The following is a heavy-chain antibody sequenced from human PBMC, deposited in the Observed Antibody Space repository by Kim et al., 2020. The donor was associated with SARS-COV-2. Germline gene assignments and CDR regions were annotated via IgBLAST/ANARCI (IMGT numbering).Heavy chain of an antibody. J-gene: IGHJ5*02. CDR1: GYTFTSYA. Sequence: ASVKVSCKASGYTFTSYAMNWVRQAPGQGLEWMGWINTNTGNPTYAQGFTGRFVFSLDTSVSTAYLQISSLKAEDTAVYYCARDPGGDLLWFGENTVFDPWGQGTLVTVSS. V-gene: IGHV7-4-1*02. CDR2: INTNTGNP. CDR3: ARDPGGDLLWFGENTVFDP. D-gene: IGHD3-10*01.